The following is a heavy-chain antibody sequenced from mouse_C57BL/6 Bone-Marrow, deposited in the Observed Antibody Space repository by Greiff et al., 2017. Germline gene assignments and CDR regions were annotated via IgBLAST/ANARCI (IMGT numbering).Heavy chain of an antibody. CDR1: GFTFSSYA. D-gene: IGHD2-13*01. CDR3: ARGDIVTTWWYFDY. CDR2: ISDGGSYT. V-gene: IGHV5-4*01. J-gene: IGHJ2*01. Sequence: EVQLVESGGGLVKPGGSLKLSCAASGFTFSSYAMSWVRQTPEKRLEWVATISDGGSYTYYPDNVKGRFTISRDNAKNNLYLQMSHLKSEDTAMYYCARGDIVTTWWYFDYWGQGTTLTVSS.